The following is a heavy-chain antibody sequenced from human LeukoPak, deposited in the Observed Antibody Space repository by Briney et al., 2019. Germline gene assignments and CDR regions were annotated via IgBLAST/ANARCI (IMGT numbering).Heavy chain of an antibody. CDR2: ISYDGSNK. CDR1: GFTFSSYA. V-gene: IGHV3-30*04. CDR3: ARENYGGNLYFDY. Sequence: GGSLRLSCAASGFTFSSYAMSWVRQAPGKGLEWVAVISYDGSNKYYADSVKGRFTISRDNSKNTLYLQMNSLRAEDTAVYYCARENYGGNLYFDYWGQGTLVTVSS. J-gene: IGHJ4*02. D-gene: IGHD4-23*01.